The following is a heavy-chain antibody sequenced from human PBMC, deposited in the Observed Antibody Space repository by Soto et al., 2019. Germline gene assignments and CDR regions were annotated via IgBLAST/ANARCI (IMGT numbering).Heavy chain of an antibody. Sequence: QVQLVESGGRVVQPGRSLRLSCAASGFIFNRYAIHWVRQTPGKGLEWVAVISKDGSVQYYADSVRGRFIISRDRSKDTVYLERNSLRAEDTAGLCGARSRSGAVPDSFGYWGQGTLVTVSS. CDR2: ISKDGSVQ. CDR1: GFIFNRYA. CDR3: ARSRSGAVPDSFGY. V-gene: IGHV3-30-3*01. D-gene: IGHD3-3*01. J-gene: IGHJ4*02.